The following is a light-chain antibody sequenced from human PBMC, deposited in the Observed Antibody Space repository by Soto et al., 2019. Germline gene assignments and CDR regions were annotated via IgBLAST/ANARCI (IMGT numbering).Light chain of an antibody. Sequence: EIVMTQSPATLSVSPGERATLSCRASQSVSSNLAWYQQKPGQAPRLLIYGASTRATGVPVRFSGSGSGTEFTLTISSLQSEDFAVYYCQQCDSWPRTFGQGTKVDIK. CDR3: QQCDSWPRT. V-gene: IGKV3-15*01. CDR1: QSVSSN. J-gene: IGKJ1*01. CDR2: GAS.